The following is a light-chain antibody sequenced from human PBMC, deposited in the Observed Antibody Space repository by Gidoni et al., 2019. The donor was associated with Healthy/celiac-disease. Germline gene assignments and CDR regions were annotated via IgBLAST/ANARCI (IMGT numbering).Light chain of an antibody. V-gene: IGKV3-11*01. Sequence: EIVLTQSPATLFLSPGERATLSCSASQSVSSYLAWYQQKPGQAPRLLIYDASNRATGIPARFSGSGSGTDFTLTISSLEPEDFAVYYCQQRSNWPLLTFGGGTKVEIK. CDR1: QSVSSY. J-gene: IGKJ4*01. CDR3: QQRSNWPLLT. CDR2: DAS.